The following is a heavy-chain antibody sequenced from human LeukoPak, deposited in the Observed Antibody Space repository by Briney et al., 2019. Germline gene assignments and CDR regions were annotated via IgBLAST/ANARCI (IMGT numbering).Heavy chain of an antibody. V-gene: IGHV3-21*01. CDR1: GFTFSSYS. CDR3: ARFSIAAARSFLDY. D-gene: IGHD6-13*01. CDR2: ISDSSTYI. J-gene: IGHJ4*02. Sequence: GGSLRLSCAASGFTFSSYSMNWVRQAPGKGLEWVPAISDSSTYIFYTDSVKGRFTISRDNAKNSLYLQMNNLRAEDTAVYYCARFSIAAARSFLDYWGQGTLVTVSS.